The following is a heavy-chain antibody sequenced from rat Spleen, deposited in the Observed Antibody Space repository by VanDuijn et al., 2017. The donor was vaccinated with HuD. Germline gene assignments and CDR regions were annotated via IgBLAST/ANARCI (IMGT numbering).Heavy chain of an antibody. CDR1: GHSITSSYR. CDR3: ARSNGTHYSLPFIY. V-gene: IGHV3-3*01. J-gene: IGHJ3*01. CDR2: INSAGST. Sequence: EVQLQESGPGLVKPSQSLSLTCSVTGHSITSSYRWNWIRKFPGNKLEWMGYINSAGSTLYNPSLKSRISITRDTSKNQFFLQVNSVTTDDTATYYCARSNGTHYSLPFIYWGQGTLVTVSS. D-gene: IGHD1-12*02.